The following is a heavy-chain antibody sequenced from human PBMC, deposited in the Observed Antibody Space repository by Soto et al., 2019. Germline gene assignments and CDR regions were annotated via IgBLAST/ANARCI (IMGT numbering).Heavy chain of an antibody. V-gene: IGHV3-20*04. CDR2: INWNGGST. J-gene: IGHJ6*02. Sequence: PGGSLRLSCAASGFTFDDYGMSWVRQAPGKGLEWVSGINWNGGSTGYADSVKGRFTISRDNAKNSLYLQMNSLRAEDTALYYCARSLVPYSNYLPSNMDVWGQGTTVTVSS. CDR3: ARSLVPYSNYLPSNMDV. CDR1: GFTFDDYG. D-gene: IGHD4-4*01.